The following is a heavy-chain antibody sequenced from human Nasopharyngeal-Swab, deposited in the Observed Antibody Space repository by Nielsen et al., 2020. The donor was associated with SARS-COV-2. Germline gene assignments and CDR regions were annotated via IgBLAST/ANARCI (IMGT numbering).Heavy chain of an antibody. V-gene: IGHV4-39*07. D-gene: IGHD3-10*02. J-gene: IGHJ6*02. CDR3: ALFRELCPGGGMDV. CDR2: IYHSGST. Sequence: WIRQPPGKGLEWIGSIYHSGSTNHNPSLKRRVTISVDKSKNQFSLKLSSVTAADTAVYYCALFRELCPGGGMDVWGQGTTVTVSS.